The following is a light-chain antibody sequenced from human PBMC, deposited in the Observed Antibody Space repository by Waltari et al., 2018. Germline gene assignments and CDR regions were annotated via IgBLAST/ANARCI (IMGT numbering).Light chain of an antibody. J-gene: IGKJ1*01. V-gene: IGKV3-15*01. CDR3: QQYNNWPKT. CDR2: GAS. Sequence: DIVMTQSPATLSVFPGEGITLSCRASQSVNRNLAWYQQKPGQTPKFLISGASNRATGIPARFSGSGSGTEFTLTISSLQSEDFAVYYCQQYNNWPKTFGQGTKVELK. CDR1: QSVNRN.